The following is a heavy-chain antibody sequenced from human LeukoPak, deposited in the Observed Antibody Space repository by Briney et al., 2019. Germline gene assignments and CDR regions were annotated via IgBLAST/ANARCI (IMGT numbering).Heavy chain of an antibody. V-gene: IGHV3-11*06. CDR3: ARDCRFTDYGSGNSDYFDY. Sequence: GGSLRLPGAASGFTFRDHYMSWIRQAPGKGLEWVSYISSSSSYTNYADSVKGRFTISRDNAKNSLYLQMNSLRAEDTAVYYCARDCRFTDYGSGNSDYFDYWGQGTLVTVSS. J-gene: IGHJ4*02. CDR1: GFTFRDHY. D-gene: IGHD3-10*01. CDR2: ISSSSSYT.